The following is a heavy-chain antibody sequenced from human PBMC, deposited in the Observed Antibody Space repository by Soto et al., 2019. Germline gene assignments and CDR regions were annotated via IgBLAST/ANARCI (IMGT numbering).Heavy chain of an antibody. D-gene: IGHD6-13*01. CDR3: ARNREPSSNWYRGFDP. V-gene: IGHV3-21*01. CDR1: GFTFSIYS. CDR2: ISGSGSHI. J-gene: IGHJ5*02. Sequence: PGGSLRLSCAGSGFTFSIYSVSWVRQAPGKALEWVSTISGSGSHIFYADSVKGRFSISRDNAKSSLYLQMNSLRAEDTAVYYCARNREPSSNWYRGFDPWGQGTLVTVSS.